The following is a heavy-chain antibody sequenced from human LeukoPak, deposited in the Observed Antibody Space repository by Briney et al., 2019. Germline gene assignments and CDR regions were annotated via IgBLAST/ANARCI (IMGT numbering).Heavy chain of an antibody. V-gene: IGHV3-7*03. D-gene: IGHD4-17*01. J-gene: IGHJ1*01. CDR1: GFTFSSYW. Sequence: GGSLRLSCAASGFTFSSYWMSWVRQAPGKGLEWVANIKQDGSEKYYVDSVKGRFTISRDNAKNLLYLQMNSLRAEDTALYYCAKTNDYGDYGYFQHWGQGTLVTVSS. CDR2: IKQDGSEK. CDR3: AKTNDYGDYGYFQH.